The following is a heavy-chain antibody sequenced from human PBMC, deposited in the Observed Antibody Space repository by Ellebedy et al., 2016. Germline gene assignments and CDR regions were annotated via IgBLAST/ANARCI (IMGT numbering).Heavy chain of an antibody. J-gene: IGHJ6*02. D-gene: IGHD2-2*01. Sequence: GESLKISXAASGFTFSSYGMHWVRQAPGKGLEWVAVISYDGNNKFYADSVKGRFTISRDNSKNTLYLQMNSLRSEDTAVYYCAKGHVIDCSSTSCYLGYYGMDVWGQGTTVTVSS. CDR2: ISYDGNNK. CDR3: AKGHVIDCSSTSCYLGYYGMDV. CDR1: GFTFSSYG. V-gene: IGHV3-30*18.